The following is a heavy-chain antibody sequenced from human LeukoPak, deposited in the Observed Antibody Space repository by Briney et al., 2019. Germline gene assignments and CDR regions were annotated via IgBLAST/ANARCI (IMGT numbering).Heavy chain of an antibody. CDR3: AREGFTATGVNYYYHMDV. D-gene: IGHD5-18*01. V-gene: IGHV1-18*01. CDR1: GFTFTSWP. J-gene: IGHJ6*03. CDR2: ISAYNGAS. Sequence: ASVTVSCKASGFTFTSWPFSWVRQAPGQGLEWMGWISAYNGASNYAQKLQGRVTMTTDASTDTVYMELRSLRSDDTAVYFCAREGFTATGVNYYYHMDVWGEGTSVTVSS.